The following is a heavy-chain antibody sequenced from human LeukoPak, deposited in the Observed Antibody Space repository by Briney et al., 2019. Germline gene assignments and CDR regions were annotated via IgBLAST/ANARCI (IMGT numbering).Heavy chain of an antibody. CDR2: IYCSGST. J-gene: IGHJ4*02. Sequence: SETLSLTCTVSGGSISSYYWSWIRQPPGKGLEWIGYIYCSGSTNYNPSLKSRVTISVDTSKNQFSLKLSSVTAADTAVYYCARLGRYSYGYVDYWGQGTLVTVSS. D-gene: IGHD5-18*01. CDR1: GGSISSYY. V-gene: IGHV4-59*08. CDR3: ARLGRYSYGYVDY.